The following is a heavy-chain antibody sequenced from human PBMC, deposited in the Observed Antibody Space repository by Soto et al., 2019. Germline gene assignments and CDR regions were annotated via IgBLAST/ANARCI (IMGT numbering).Heavy chain of an antibody. CDR2: IYWDDDK. Sequence: QITLKESGPTLVKPTQTLTLTCTFSGFSLSTSGVGVGWIRQPPGKALEWLALIYWDDDKRYRPSLKSRLTITKDHSKNQVVLTMTTMDPVDTATYYCAHEGGTGWFDPWGQGTLVTVSS. CDR1: GFSLSTSGVG. V-gene: IGHV2-5*02. J-gene: IGHJ5*02. D-gene: IGHD2-15*01. CDR3: AHEGGTGWFDP.